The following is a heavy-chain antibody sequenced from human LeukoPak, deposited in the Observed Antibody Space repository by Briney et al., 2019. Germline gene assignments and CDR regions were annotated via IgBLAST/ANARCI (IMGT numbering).Heavy chain of an antibody. V-gene: IGHV3-7*01. D-gene: IGHD3-22*01. Sequence: GGSLRLSXAVSGFTFSSYWMSSVRQAPGKGLEWLANIKQDGSEKYYVDSVKGRFTISRDNAKNSLYLQMNSLRAEDTAVYYCARDRYYDSSGYYWVGPFDIWGQGTMVTVSS. CDR1: GFTFSSYW. CDR3: ARDRYYDSSGYYWVGPFDI. J-gene: IGHJ3*02. CDR2: IKQDGSEK.